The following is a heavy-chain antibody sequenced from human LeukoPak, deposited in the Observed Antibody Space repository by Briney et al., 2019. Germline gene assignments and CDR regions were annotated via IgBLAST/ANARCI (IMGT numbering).Heavy chain of an antibody. CDR3: ARGRGYNYGYSDY. J-gene: IGHJ4*02. Sequence: PGGSLRLSCAASGFTFSSYSMNWVRQAPGKGLEWISYISSSSSTIDYADSVKGRFTISRDNAKNSLYLQMNSLRDEDTAVYYCARGRGYNYGYSDYWGQGTLVTVSS. CDR2: ISSSSSTI. V-gene: IGHV3-48*02. D-gene: IGHD5-18*01. CDR1: GFTFSSYS.